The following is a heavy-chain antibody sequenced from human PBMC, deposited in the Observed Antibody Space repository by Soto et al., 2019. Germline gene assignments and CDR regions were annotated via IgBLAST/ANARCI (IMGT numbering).Heavy chain of an antibody. V-gene: IGHV4-59*08. Sequence: QVQLQESGPGLVKPSETLSLTCTVSGGSISSYYWSWIRQPPGKGLEWIGYIYYSGSTNYNPSLKSRVTISVDTSKNQFSLKLSSVTAADTAVYYCARQINDSGDYEYAFDIWGQGTMVTVSS. CDR1: GGSISSYY. CDR3: ARQINDSGDYEYAFDI. CDR2: IYYSGST. J-gene: IGHJ3*02. D-gene: IGHD4-17*01.